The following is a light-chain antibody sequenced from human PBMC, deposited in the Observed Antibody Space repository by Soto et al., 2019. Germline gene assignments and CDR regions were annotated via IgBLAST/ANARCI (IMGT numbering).Light chain of an antibody. CDR3: QQYGSSGT. Sequence: DMVIKQSPTTLSVSPGERATLSCRASQSVSSNLAWYQQKPGQAPRLLIYGASTRATGIPARFSGSGSGTDFTLTISRLEPEDFAVYYCQQYGSSGTFGQGTK. CDR1: QSVSSN. V-gene: IGKV3-15*01. J-gene: IGKJ1*01. CDR2: GAS.